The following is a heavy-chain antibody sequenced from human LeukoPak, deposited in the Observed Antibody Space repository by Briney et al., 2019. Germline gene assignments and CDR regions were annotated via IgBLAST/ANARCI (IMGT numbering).Heavy chain of an antibody. CDR3: AKDRNMNVYSGSDY. CDR1: GFTFSSFA. CDR2: ISVSGGTT. Sequence: PGGSLRLSCAASGFTFSSFAMTWVRQAPGKGLEWVSRISVSGGTTYYADSMKGRFTISRDNSRNTLYLQMNSLRAEDTAVYYCAKDRNMNVYSGSDYWGQGTLVTVSS. J-gene: IGHJ4*02. V-gene: IGHV3-23*01. D-gene: IGHD1-26*01.